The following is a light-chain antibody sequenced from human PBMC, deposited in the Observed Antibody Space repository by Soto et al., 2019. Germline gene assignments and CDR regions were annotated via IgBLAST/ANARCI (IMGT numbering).Light chain of an antibody. V-gene: IGLV2-14*01. Sequence: LTQPASVSGSPGQSITISCTGTSSDVGGYNYVSWYQQHPGIAPKLLIYGVTNRPSGVSTRFSGSKSGNTASLTISGLQAEDEADYHCSSYTSASTLLYLFGTGTKLTVL. CDR2: GVT. CDR1: SSDVGGYNY. CDR3: SSYTSASTLLYL. J-gene: IGLJ1*01.